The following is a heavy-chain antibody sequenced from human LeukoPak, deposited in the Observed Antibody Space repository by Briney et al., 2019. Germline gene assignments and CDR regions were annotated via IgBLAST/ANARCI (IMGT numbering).Heavy chain of an antibody. CDR1: GFTFSSYG. Sequence: GGTLRLSCAASGFTFSSYGMSWVRQAPGKGLEWVSAISGSGDSTYYADSVKGRFTISRDNSKNTLYLQMNSLRAEDTAVYYCVKLVGVGELFWGHFLEDFWGQGTLVTVAS. J-gene: IGHJ4*02. D-gene: IGHD3-10*01. CDR3: VKLVGVGELFWGHFLEDF. V-gene: IGHV3-23*01. CDR2: ISGSGDST.